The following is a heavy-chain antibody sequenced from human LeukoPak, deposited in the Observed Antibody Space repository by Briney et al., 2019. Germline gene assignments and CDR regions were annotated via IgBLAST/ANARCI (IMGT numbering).Heavy chain of an antibody. J-gene: IGHJ4*02. CDR3: ARAGITMVRGPPSYRHFDY. Sequence: SVKVSCKASGGTFSSYAISWVRQTPGQGLEWMGGIIPIFGTANYAQKFQGRVTITADESTSTAYMELSSLRSEDTAVYYCARAGITMVRGPPSYRHFDYWGQGTLVTVSS. D-gene: IGHD3-10*01. CDR2: IIPIFGTA. CDR1: GGTFSSYA. V-gene: IGHV1-69*13.